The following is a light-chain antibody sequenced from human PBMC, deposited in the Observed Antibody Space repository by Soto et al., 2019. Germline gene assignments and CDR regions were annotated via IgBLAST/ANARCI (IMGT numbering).Light chain of an antibody. CDR3: CSYAGSYTLGV. V-gene: IGLV2-11*01. Sequence: QSALTQPRSVSGSPGQSVTISCTGTSSDVGGYNYVSWYQQHPGKAPKHMIYDVSKRPSGVPDRFSGSKSGNTASLTISGLQAEDEADYSCCSYAGSYTLGVFGTGTKLTVL. CDR2: DVS. J-gene: IGLJ1*01. CDR1: SSDVGGYNY.